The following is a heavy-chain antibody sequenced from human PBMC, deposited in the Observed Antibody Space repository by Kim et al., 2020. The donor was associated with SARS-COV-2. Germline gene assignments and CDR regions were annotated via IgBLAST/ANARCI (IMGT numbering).Heavy chain of an antibody. CDR3: ARETSSTSCYDY. J-gene: IGHJ4*02. CDR1: GYTFTGYY. CDR2: INPNSGGT. Sequence: ASVKVSCKASGYTFTGYYMHWVRQAPGQGLEWMGWINPNSGGTNYAQKFQGRVTMTRDTSISTAYMELSRLRSDDTAVYYCARETSSTSCYDYWGQGTLVTVSS. D-gene: IGHD2-2*01. V-gene: IGHV1-2*02.